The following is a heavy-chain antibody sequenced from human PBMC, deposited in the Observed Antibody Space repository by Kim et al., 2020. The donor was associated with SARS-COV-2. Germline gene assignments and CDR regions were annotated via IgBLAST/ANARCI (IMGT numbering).Heavy chain of an antibody. D-gene: IGHD6-13*01. V-gene: IGHV3-23*01. CDR3: AKDLNRPSYSRRFDS. J-gene: IGHJ4*02. CDR2: SSGSAGST. Sequence: VRQAPGRGLGWVSSSSGSAGSTYYTDSVKGRFTITRDNSKNTMYLQMNSLRAEDTAVYFCAKDLNRPSYSRRFDSWGQGTLVTVSS.